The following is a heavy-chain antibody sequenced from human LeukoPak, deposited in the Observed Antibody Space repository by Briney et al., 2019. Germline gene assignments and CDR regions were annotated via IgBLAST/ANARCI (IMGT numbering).Heavy chain of an antibody. D-gene: IGHD5-18*01. CDR3: ARVDTAMVFDY. V-gene: IGHV1-69*04. CDR2: IIPILGIA. Sequence: SVKVSCKASGGTFSSYAISWVRQAPGQGLEWMGRIIPILGIANYAQKFQGRVTITADKSTSTAYMELSSLRSEDTAVYYCARVDTAMVFDYWGQGTLVTVSS. J-gene: IGHJ4*02. CDR1: GGTFSSYA.